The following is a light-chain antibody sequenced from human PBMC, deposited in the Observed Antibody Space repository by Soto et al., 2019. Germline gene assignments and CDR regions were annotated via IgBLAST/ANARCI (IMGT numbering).Light chain of an antibody. V-gene: IGLV1-44*01. CDR3: AAWDDSLNGVI. CDR2: RNN. Sequence: QSVLTQPPSASGTPGQRVTISCSGSSSNIGSNAVNWYQQFPVTAPKLLIYRNNQRPSGVPDRFSGSKSGTSASLAISGLQSEDEAHYFCAAWDDSLNGVIFGGGTKLTVL. CDR1: SSNIGSNA. J-gene: IGLJ2*01.